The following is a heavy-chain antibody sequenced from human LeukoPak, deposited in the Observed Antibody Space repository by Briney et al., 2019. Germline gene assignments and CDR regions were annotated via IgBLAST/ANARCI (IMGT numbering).Heavy chain of an antibody. CDR2: IYYSGST. D-gene: IGHD6-13*01. CDR1: GGSISSSSYY. CDR3: ARESIAAAGTINWFDP. Sequence: PSETLSLTCTVSGGSISSSSYYWGWIRQPPGKGLEWIGSIYYSGSTYYNPSLKSRVTISVDTSKNQFSLKLSSVTAADTAVYYCARESIAAAGTINWFDPWGQGTLVTVSS. V-gene: IGHV4-39*07. J-gene: IGHJ5*02.